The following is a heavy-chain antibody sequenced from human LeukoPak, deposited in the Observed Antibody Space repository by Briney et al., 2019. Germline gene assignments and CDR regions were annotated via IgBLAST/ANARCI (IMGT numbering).Heavy chain of an antibody. J-gene: IGHJ4*02. V-gene: IGHV1-18*01. Sequence: ASVKVSCKPSGYISISYGISWVRRAPGQRLEWRGWICASNGNTKYAQPMKGRVTLTTDTSTSTAYMDLRSLSYDDTAVYYCAREAATVFDYWGQGTLVTVSS. CDR3: AREAATVFDY. CDR1: GYISISYG. CDR2: ICASNGNT. D-gene: IGHD5-18*01.